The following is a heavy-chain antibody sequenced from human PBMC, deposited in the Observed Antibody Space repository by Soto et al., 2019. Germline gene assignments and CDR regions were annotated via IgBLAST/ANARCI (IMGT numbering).Heavy chain of an antibody. CDR1: GGSIASGDSY. CDR2: IYYSGST. V-gene: IGHV4-30-4*08. Sequence: SETLSLTCTVSGGSIASGDSYWSWIRQSPGKGLEWIGYIYYSGSTYYNPSLESRFTISVDTSKNQFSLKLNSVTAADTAVYYRAREGAASYSYYYGTDVWGQGTTVTVSS. D-gene: IGHD3-16*01. J-gene: IGHJ6*02. CDR3: AREGAASYSYYYGTDV.